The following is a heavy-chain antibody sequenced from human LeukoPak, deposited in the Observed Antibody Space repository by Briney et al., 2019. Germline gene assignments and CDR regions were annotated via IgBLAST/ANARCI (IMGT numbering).Heavy chain of an antibody. V-gene: IGHV3-23*01. CDR3: AIEMAIILPRAPGYDY. Sequence: GGSLRLSCAASGFTFSNYAMSWVRQAPGKGLEWVSAISGSGGSTYYADSVKGRFTISRDNSKNTLYLQMNSLRAEDTAVYYCAIEMAIILPRAPGYDYWGQGTLVTVSS. CDR1: GFTFSNYA. J-gene: IGHJ4*02. D-gene: IGHD5-24*01. CDR2: ISGSGGST.